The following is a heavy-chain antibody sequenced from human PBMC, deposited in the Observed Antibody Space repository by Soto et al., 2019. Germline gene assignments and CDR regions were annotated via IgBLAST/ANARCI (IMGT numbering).Heavy chain of an antibody. J-gene: IGHJ6*02. D-gene: IGHD3-10*01. CDR3: ARVYYYGLGRGRSIDV. CDR2: IYDSGNT. Sequence: QVQLQESGPGLVKPSETLSLTCTVSGDSVSSGSYYWSWIRQPPGKGLEWIGYIYDSGNTNCNPSLKSRVTVTVDTSKNQFSLKLSSVTAADTAVYYCARVYYYGLGRGRSIDVWGQGTTVTVSS. CDR1: GDSVSSGSYY. V-gene: IGHV4-61*01.